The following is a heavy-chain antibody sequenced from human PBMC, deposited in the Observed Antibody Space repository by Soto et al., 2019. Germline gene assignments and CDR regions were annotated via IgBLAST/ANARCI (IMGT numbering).Heavy chain of an antibody. CDR1: GFTFSSYG. Sequence: QVQLVESGGGVVQPGRSLRLSCAASGFTFSSYGMHWVRQAPGKGLEWVAVIWYDGSNKYYADYVKGRFTISRDNSKNSLYLQMNSLRAEDKAVYYCARDFSYGDYVNPDYWGQGTLVTVSS. CDR2: IWYDGSNK. D-gene: IGHD4-17*01. V-gene: IGHV3-33*01. CDR3: ARDFSYGDYVNPDY. J-gene: IGHJ4*02.